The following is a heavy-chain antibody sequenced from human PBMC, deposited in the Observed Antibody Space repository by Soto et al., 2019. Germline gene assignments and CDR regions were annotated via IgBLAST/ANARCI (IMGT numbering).Heavy chain of an antibody. J-gene: IGHJ3*02. V-gene: IGHV3-33*01. CDR3: ARACSGGSCYSEGEDAFDI. D-gene: IGHD2-15*01. CDR1: GFTFSSYG. Sequence: GGSLRLSCAASGFTFSSYGMHWVRQAPGKGLEWVAVIWYDGSNKYYADSVKGRFTISRDNSKNTLYLQMNSLRAEDTAVYYCARACSGGSCYSEGEDAFDIWGQGTMVTVSS. CDR2: IWYDGSNK.